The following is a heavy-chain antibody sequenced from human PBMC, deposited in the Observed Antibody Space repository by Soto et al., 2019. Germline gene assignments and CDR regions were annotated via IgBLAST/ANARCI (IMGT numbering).Heavy chain of an antibody. CDR2: VSHDGRNT. Sequence: VQLVESGGGVVQPGRSLRLSCAASGFTFSDYAMHWVRQAPGKGLEWVAVVSHDGRNTHYADSVKGRFTISRDSSKNTVSLEMTSLRAEDKAVYYCAKWGRQWLVTSDFNYWGQGALVTVSS. V-gene: IGHV3-30*18. D-gene: IGHD6-19*01. CDR3: AKWGRQWLVTSDFNY. CDR1: GFTFSDYA. J-gene: IGHJ4*02.